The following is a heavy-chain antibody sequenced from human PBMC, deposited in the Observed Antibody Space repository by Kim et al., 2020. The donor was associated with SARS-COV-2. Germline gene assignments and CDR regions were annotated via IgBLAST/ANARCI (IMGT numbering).Heavy chain of an antibody. CDR3: ARAGAPGNKFEY. CDR1: GYSISSAYY. Sequence: SETLSLTCTVSGYSISSAYYWGWIRQPPGKGPEWIGSIYHSGNIYHNPSLKSRVTIPVDTSKNQFSLKLSSVTAADTAVYYCARAGAPGNKFEYWGQGAL. CDR2: IYHSGNI. J-gene: IGHJ4*02. D-gene: IGHD6-13*01. V-gene: IGHV4-38-2*02.